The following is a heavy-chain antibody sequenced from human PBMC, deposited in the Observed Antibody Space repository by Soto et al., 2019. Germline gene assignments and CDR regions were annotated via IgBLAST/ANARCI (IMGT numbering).Heavy chain of an antibody. Sequence: QAQLEESGPGLVKPSETLSLTCTVSGDSSSSDYWSWIRQPPGKGMEWLGDIYYSGGTNYNPSLKSRVTISIDRSKRQVSVKLVPVTAAATAVYHCAGQRKTAMVFESWSQGTLVAVSS. CDR1: GDSSSSDY. CDR2: IYYSGGT. J-gene: IGHJ4*02. D-gene: IGHD5-18*01. V-gene: IGHV4-59*08. CDR3: AGQRKTAMVFES.